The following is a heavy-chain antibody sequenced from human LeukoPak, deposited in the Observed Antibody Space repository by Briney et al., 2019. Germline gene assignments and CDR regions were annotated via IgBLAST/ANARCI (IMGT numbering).Heavy chain of an antibody. D-gene: IGHD4-23*01. CDR1: GGSISSYY. CDR3: ARDNSVEDTAWWFDR. V-gene: IGHV4-59*01. CDR2: IYYSGST. Sequence: PSETLSLTCTVSGGSISSYYWTWIRQPPGKGLEWIGYIYYSGSTNYNPSLKSRVTISVDTSKNQFSLKLSSVTAADTAVYYCARDNSVEDTAWWFDRWGQGTLVTVSS. J-gene: IGHJ5*02.